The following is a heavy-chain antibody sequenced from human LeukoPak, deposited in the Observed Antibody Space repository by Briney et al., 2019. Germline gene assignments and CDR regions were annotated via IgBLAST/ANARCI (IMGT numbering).Heavy chain of an antibody. CDR3: ARGHIVVVPAAIRYYYYGMDV. Sequence: GASVKVSCKVSGYTLTELSMHWVRQAPGKGLEWMGGFDPEDGETIYAQKFQGRVTMTEDTSTDTAYMELSSLRSEDTAVYYCARGHIVVVPAAIRYYYYGMDVWGQGTTVTVSS. V-gene: IGHV1-24*01. D-gene: IGHD2-2*02. J-gene: IGHJ6*02. CDR2: FDPEDGET. CDR1: GYTLTELS.